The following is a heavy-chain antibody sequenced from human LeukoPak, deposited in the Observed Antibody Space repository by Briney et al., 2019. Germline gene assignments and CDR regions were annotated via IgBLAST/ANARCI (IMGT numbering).Heavy chain of an antibody. J-gene: IGHJ4*02. Sequence: SSETLSLTCTVSGGSISSGSYYWSWIRQPAGKGLEWIGRIYTSGSTNYNPSLKSRVTISVDTSKNQFSLKLSSVTAADTAVYYCAGTRGGRIAARPFWALDYWGQGTLVTVSS. CDR1: GGSISSGSYY. CDR2: IYTSGST. V-gene: IGHV4-61*02. CDR3: AGTRGGRIAARPFWALDY. D-gene: IGHD6-6*01.